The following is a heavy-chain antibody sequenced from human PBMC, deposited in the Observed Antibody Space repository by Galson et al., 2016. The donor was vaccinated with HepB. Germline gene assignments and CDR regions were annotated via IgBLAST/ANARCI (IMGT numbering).Heavy chain of an antibody. Sequence: SLRLSCAASGFTFSRYWMSWVRQAPGRGLEWVANINQDGSERYYVDSVKGRFTISRDNAKNSLSLQMSSLRAEDSALYYCARVDISGWPYYFDYWGQGSLVTASS. D-gene: IGHD6-19*01. CDR2: INQDGSER. CDR1: GFTFSRYW. CDR3: ARVDISGWPYYFDY. V-gene: IGHV3-7*01. J-gene: IGHJ4*02.